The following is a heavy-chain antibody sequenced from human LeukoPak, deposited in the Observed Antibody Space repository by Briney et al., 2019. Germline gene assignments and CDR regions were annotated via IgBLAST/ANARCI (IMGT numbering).Heavy chain of an antibody. V-gene: IGHV4-34*01. CDR3: ARDSGGSGYLWFDP. J-gene: IGHJ5*02. Sequence: SETLSLTCAVYGGSFSGYYWSWIRQPPGKGLEWIGEINHSGSTNYNPSLKSRVSISVDASKNQFSLRLNSVTAADTAVYYCARDSGGSGYLWFDPWGQGTLVTVSS. CDR1: GGSFSGYY. CDR2: INHSGST. D-gene: IGHD3-3*01.